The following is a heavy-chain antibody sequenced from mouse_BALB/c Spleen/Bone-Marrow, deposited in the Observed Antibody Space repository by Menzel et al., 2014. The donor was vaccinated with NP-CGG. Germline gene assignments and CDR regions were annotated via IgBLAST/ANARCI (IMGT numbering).Heavy chain of an antibody. CDR2: ISYGGST. V-gene: IGHV3-2*02. CDR1: GYSITSDYA. Sequence: VQLQQSGPGLVKPSQSLSLTCTVTGYSITSDYAWNWIRQFPGNKLEWMGYISYGGSTSYNPTLKSRISITRDTSKNQFFLQLNSVTSEDTATYYCARGGYDDAVDYWGQGTSVTVSS. CDR3: ARGGYDDAVDY. D-gene: IGHD2-14*01. J-gene: IGHJ4*01.